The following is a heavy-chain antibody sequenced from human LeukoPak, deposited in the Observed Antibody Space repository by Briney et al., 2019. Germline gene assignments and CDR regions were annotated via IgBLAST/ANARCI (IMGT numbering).Heavy chain of an antibody. CDR2: IYYSGST. D-gene: IGHD2-2*01. J-gene: IGHJ3*02. CDR3: ARDTMPTGGDAFDI. V-gene: IGHV4-61*01. Sequence: KPSETLSLTCTVSGGSVSSGSYYWSWIRQPPGKGLEWIVYIYYSGSTNYNPSLKSRVTISVDTSKNQFSLKLSSVTAADTAVYYCARDTMPTGGDAFDIWGQGTMVTVSS. CDR1: GGSVSSGSYY.